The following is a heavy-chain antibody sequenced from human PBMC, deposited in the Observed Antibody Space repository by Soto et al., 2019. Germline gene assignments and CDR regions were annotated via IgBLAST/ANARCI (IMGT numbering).Heavy chain of an antibody. Sequence: SVKVSCKASGGTFSSYAISWVRQAPGQGLEWMGGIIPIFGTANYAQKFQGRVTITADESTSTAYMELSSLRSEDTAVYYCASGPGYCSGGSCYSGWFDPWGQGTLVTVSS. V-gene: IGHV1-69*13. CDR1: GGTFSSYA. D-gene: IGHD2-15*01. CDR2: IIPIFGTA. CDR3: ASGPGYCSGGSCYSGWFDP. J-gene: IGHJ5*02.